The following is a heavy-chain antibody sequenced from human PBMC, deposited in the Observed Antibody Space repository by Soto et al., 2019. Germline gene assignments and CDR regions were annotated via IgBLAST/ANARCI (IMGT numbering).Heavy chain of an antibody. CDR2: IWYDGSNK. CDR3: ARDLGTDGGY. Sequence: QVQLVESGGGVVQPGRSLRLSCAASGFTFSSYGMHWVRQAPGKGLEWVAVIWYDGSNKYYADSVKGRFTISRDNSKNTLHLQMNSLRAEGTAVYYCARDLGTDGGYWGQGTLVTVSS. D-gene: IGHD3-10*01. CDR1: GFTFSSYG. V-gene: IGHV3-33*01. J-gene: IGHJ4*02.